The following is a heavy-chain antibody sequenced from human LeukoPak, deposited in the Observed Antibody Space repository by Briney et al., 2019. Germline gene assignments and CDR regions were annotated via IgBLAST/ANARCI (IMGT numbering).Heavy chain of an antibody. CDR1: GYTFTGYY. D-gene: IGHD6-13*01. CDR3: AKDGGRRSSWSFDY. J-gene: IGHJ4*02. V-gene: IGHV1-2*02. Sequence: ASVKVSCKASGYTFTGYYIHWVRQAPGQGLEWMGWINPNSGGTNYAQKFQDRVTMTRDTSISTAYTELSRLRSDDTAVYYCAKDGGRRSSWSFDYWGQGTLVTVSS. CDR2: INPNSGGT.